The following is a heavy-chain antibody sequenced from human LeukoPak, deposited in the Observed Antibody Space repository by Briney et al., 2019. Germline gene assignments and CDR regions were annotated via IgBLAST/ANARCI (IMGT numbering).Heavy chain of an antibody. J-gene: IGHJ5*02. V-gene: IGHV4-39*07. Sequence: SETLSLTCPVSGGSITSSSSYWGWIRQPPGKGLEWIGTIYYSGSTYYNPSLKSRVTISVDTSKNQFSLKLSSVTAADTAVYYCARVVIGYCSGGSCSNWFDPWGQGTLVTVSS. D-gene: IGHD2-15*01. CDR3: ARVVIGYCSGGSCSNWFDP. CDR1: GGSITSSSSY. CDR2: IYYSGST.